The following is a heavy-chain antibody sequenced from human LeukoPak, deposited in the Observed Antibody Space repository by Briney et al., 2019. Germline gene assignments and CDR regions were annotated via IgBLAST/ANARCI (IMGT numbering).Heavy chain of an antibody. J-gene: IGHJ4*02. CDR3: ARDPVLGSGSYYVDY. Sequence: GASVKVSCKASGYTFTGYYMHWVRQAPGQGLEWMGRINPNSGGTNYAQKFQGRVTMTRDTSISTAYMELSRLRSDDTAVYYCARDPVLGSGSYYVDYWGQGTLVTVSS. CDR2: INPNSGGT. CDR1: GYTFTGYY. D-gene: IGHD1-26*01. V-gene: IGHV1-2*06.